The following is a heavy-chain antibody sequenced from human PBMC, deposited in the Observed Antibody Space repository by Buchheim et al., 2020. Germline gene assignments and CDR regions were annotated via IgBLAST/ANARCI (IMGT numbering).Heavy chain of an antibody. V-gene: IGHV3-48*01. CDR1: GFTFSSYS. Sequence: EVQLVESGGGLVQPGGSLRLSCAASGFTFSSYSMNWVRQAPGKGLEWVSYISSSSSTIYYADSVKGRFTISRDNAKDSLYLQMNSLRAADTAVYYCARGHREAAAAGFYFYWGQGTL. CDR3: ARGHREAAAAGFYFY. J-gene: IGHJ4*02. CDR2: ISSSSSTI. D-gene: IGHD6-13*01.